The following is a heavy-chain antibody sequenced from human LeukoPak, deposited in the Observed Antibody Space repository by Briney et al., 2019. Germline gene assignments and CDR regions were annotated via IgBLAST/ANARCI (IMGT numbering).Heavy chain of an antibody. CDR3: AKDGYCSSTSCYYYYYYMDV. Sequence: PGGSLRLSCAASGFTFSSYGMSWVRQAPGKGLEWVSAISGSGGSTYYADSVKGRFTISRDNSKNTLYLQMNSLRAEDTAVYYCAKDGYCSSTSCYYYYYYMDVWGKGTTVTISS. J-gene: IGHJ6*03. V-gene: IGHV3-23*01. D-gene: IGHD2-2*03. CDR2: ISGSGGST. CDR1: GFTFSSYG.